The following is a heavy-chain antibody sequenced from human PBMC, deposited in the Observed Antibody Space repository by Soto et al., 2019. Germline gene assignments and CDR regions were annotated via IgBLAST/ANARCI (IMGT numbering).Heavy chain of an antibody. CDR1: GGSFSGYS. V-gene: IGHV4-34*01. CDR3: ARGKRITMVRGVKTRYYYYGMDV. J-gene: IGHJ6*02. D-gene: IGHD3-10*01. Sequence: SETLSLTCAVYGGSFSGYSWSWIRQPPGKGLEWIGEINHSGSTNYNPSLKSRVTISVDTSKNQFSLKLSSVTAADTAVYYCARGKRITMVRGVKTRYYYYGMDVWGQGTTVTVSS. CDR2: INHSGST.